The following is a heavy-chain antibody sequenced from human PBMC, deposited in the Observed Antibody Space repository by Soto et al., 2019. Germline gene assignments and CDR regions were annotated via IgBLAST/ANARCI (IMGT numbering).Heavy chain of an antibody. CDR3: ARVGTRFLASQRFDP. J-gene: IGHJ5*02. CDR1: GFTFSSYW. V-gene: IGHV3-7*03. CDR2: TKQDGSEK. D-gene: IGHD3-3*01. Sequence: PGGSLRLSCAASGFTFSSYWMSWVRQAPGKGLEWVANTKQDGSEKYYVDSVKGRFTISRDNAKNSLYLQMNSLRAEDTAVYYCARVGTRFLASQRFDPWGQGTLVTVSS.